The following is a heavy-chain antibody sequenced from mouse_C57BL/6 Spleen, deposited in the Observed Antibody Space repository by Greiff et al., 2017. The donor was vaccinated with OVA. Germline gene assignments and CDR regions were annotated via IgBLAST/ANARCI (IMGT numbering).Heavy chain of an antibody. D-gene: IGHD1-1*01. CDR2: FHPYNDDT. V-gene: IGHV1-47*01. Sequence: VQVVESGAELVKPGASVKMSCKASGYTFTTYPIEWMKQNHGKSLEWIGNFHPYNDDTKYNEKFKGKATLTVEKSSSTVYLELSRLTSDDSAVYYCARGNYYGSSPFDYWGQGTTLTVSS. J-gene: IGHJ2*01. CDR3: ARGNYYGSSPFDY. CDR1: GYTFTTYP.